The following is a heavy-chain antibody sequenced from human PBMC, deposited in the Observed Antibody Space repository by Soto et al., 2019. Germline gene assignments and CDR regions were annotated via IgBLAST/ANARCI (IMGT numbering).Heavy chain of an antibody. J-gene: IGHJ5*02. D-gene: IGHD2-15*01. V-gene: IGHV4-34*01. Sequence: SETLSLTCAVYGGSFSGDYWGWMRQPPGKGLEWIGEIDHGGSTNYNPSLKSRVTISVDTSKNQLSLKLSSVTAADTAVYYCERVPGLKRRIKIYRNHPNWFDPWGQRTRITVSS. CDR2: IDHGGST. CDR3: ERVPGLKRRIKIYRNHPNWFDP. CDR1: GGSFSGDY.